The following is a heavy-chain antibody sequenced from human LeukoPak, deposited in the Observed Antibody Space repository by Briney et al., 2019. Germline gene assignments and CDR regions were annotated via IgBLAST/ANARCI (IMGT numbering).Heavy chain of an antibody. CDR1: GFTFDDYA. CDR3: AKDTRYSSGWYGLDY. CDR2: ISWNSGSI. Sequence: GGSLRLSCAASGFTFDDYAMHWVRQAPGKGLEWVSGISWNSGSIGYADSVKGRFTISRDNAKNSLYLQMNSLRAEDTALYYCAKDTRYSSGWYGLDYWGQGTLVTVSS. J-gene: IGHJ4*02. V-gene: IGHV3-9*01. D-gene: IGHD6-19*01.